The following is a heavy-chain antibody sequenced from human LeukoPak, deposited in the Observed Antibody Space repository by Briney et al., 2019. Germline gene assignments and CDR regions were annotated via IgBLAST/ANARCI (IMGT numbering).Heavy chain of an antibody. CDR1: GGTFSSYA. V-gene: IGHV1-69*13. CDR3: ARIVVVPAAILGYYYGMDV. CDR2: IIPIFGTA. J-gene: IGHJ6*02. D-gene: IGHD2-2*02. Sequence: SVTVSCTASGGTFSSYAISWVRQAPGQGLEWMGGIIPIFGTANYAQKFQGRVTITADESTSTAYMELSSLRSEDTAVYYCARIVVVPAAILGYYYGMDVWGQGTTVTVSS.